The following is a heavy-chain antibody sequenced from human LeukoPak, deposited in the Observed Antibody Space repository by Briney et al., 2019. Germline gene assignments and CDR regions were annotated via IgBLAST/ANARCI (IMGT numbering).Heavy chain of an antibody. V-gene: IGHV4-59*01. CDR2: IYYSGST. D-gene: IGHD3-10*01. Sequence: SETLSLTCTVSGGSISSYYWSWIRQPPGKGLEWIGYIYYSGSTNYNPSLKSRVTISVDTSKNQFSLKLSSVTAADTAVYYCARGANYYGSGSYYRGPRTKFDYWGQGTLVTVSS. J-gene: IGHJ4*02. CDR3: ARGANYYGSGSYYRGPRTKFDY. CDR1: GGSISSYY.